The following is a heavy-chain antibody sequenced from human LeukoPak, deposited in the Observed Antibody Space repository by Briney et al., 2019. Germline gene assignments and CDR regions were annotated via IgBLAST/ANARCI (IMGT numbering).Heavy chain of an antibody. Sequence: GGSLRLSCAASGFTFSSYSMNWVRQAPGKGLEGVSYISSSSSTIYYADSVKGRFTISRDNAKNSLYLQMNSLRAEDTAVYYCASAYCGGDCYSPYYFDYWGQGTLVTVSS. CDR3: ASAYCGGDCYSPYYFDY. J-gene: IGHJ4*02. CDR2: ISSSSSTI. V-gene: IGHV3-48*04. CDR1: GFTFSSYS. D-gene: IGHD2-21*02.